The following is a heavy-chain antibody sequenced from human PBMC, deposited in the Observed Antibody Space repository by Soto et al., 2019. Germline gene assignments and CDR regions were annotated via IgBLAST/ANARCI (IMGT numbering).Heavy chain of an antibody. J-gene: IGHJ4*02. D-gene: IGHD3-22*01. CDR1: GGSISSYY. CDR3: ARMDYYDTSGYPFDY. CDR2: MYYSGTT. V-gene: IGHV4-59*01. Sequence: SETLSLTCTVSGGSISSYYWSWIRQPPGKGLEWIGYMYYSGTTNYNPSLKSRVTMSADTSKNQFSLKLNSVTAADTAVYYCARMDYYDTSGYPFDYWGQGMMVTVSS.